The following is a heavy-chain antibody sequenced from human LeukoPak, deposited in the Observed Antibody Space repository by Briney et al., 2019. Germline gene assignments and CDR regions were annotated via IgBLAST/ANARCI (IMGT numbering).Heavy chain of an antibody. CDR1: GGSISSYY. D-gene: IGHD1-26*01. J-gene: IGHJ3*02. Sequence: SETLSLTCTVSGGSISSYYWSWIRQPPGKGVEWIGRIYTSGSTNYNPSLKSRVTMSVDTSKNQFSLKLSSVTAADTAVYYCARHLMWSDAFDIWGQGTMVTVSS. CDR2: IYTSGST. CDR3: ARHLMWSDAFDI. V-gene: IGHV4-4*07.